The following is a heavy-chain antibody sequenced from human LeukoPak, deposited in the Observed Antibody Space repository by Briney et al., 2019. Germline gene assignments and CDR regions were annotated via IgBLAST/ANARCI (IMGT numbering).Heavy chain of an antibody. J-gene: IGHJ3*02. CDR3: ARVEWFGELSPFDI. CDR1: GGSIRRYY. Sequence: SVTQSLTCTVSGGSIRRYYWIWLPPPPDTVPDTTGYIYYSGSTNYNPSLKSRVTISVDTSKNQFSLKLSSVTAADTAVYYCARVEWFGELSPFDIWGQGTMVTVSS. CDR2: IYYSGST. D-gene: IGHD3-10*01. V-gene: IGHV4-59*07.